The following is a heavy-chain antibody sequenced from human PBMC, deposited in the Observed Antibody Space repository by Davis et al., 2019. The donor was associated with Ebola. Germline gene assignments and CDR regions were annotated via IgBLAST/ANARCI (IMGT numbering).Heavy chain of an antibody. CDR3: ARDDTRRGWFDP. V-gene: IGHV4-30-2*01. D-gene: IGHD3-10*01. J-gene: IGHJ5*02. CDR2: SHHSGST. CDR1: GGSISSGGYS. Sequence: PSETLSLTCAVSGGSISSGGYSWSWIRQPPGKGLEWIGYSHHSGSTYYNPSLKSRVTISVDRSKNQFSLKLSSVTAADTAVYYCARDDTRRGWFDPWGQGTLVTVSS.